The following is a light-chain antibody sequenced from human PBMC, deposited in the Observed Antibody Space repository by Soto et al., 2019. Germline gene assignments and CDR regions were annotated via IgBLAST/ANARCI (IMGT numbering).Light chain of an antibody. CDR3: SSYTSTTTLV. V-gene: IGLV2-14*01. CDR1: VGRYNY. Sequence: SVLTQPASVSGSPGQSITISCTGDVGRYNYVSWYQQHPGKAPKLIIYEVSSRPSGVSNRFSGSKSGNTASLTISGLQADDEADYYCSSYTSTTTLVFGRGTKVTVL. CDR2: EVS. J-gene: IGLJ2*01.